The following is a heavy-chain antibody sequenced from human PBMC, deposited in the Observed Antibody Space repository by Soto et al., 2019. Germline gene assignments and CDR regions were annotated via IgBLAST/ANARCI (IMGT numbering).Heavy chain of an antibody. CDR2: IIPIFGTA. CDR3: AREDPLSYYYGMYV. V-gene: IGHV1-69*06. Sequence: QVQLVQSGAEVKKPGSSVKVSCKASGGTFSSYAISWVRQAPGQGLEWMGGIIPIFGTANYAQKFQGRVTNTADKSTSAADMELSRLGSEDTAVYYCAREDPLSYYYGMYVWGHGTTVTVSS. CDR1: GGTFSSYA. J-gene: IGHJ6*02.